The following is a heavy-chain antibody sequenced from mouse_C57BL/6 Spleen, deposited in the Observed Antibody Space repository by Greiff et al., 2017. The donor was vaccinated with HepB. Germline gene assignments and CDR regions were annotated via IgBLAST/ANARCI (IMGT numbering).Heavy chain of an antibody. CDR1: GFTFSDYG. Sequence: EVKLVEPGGGLVKPGGSLKLSCAASGFTFSDYGMHWVRQAPERGLEWVAYISSGSSDIYYADTVKGRFTISRDNAKNTRCLQMTSLRSEDTAMYYCARWGSNPFDYWGQGTTLTVSS. V-gene: IGHV5-17*01. CDR3: ARWGSNPFDY. J-gene: IGHJ2*01. D-gene: IGHD1-1*01. CDR2: ISSGSSDI.